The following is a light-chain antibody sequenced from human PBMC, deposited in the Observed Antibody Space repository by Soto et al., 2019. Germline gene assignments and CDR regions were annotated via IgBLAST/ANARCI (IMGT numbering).Light chain of an antibody. V-gene: IGKV3-15*01. CDR1: QSVRSS. CDR2: DAS. Sequence: EIVMTQSPATLSVSLGERATLSCRASQSVRSSLAWYQQKPGQAPRLLIYDASTRAPGVPARFSGSGSGTELTLTISSLQSDDFAVYHCQQYNNWPLTFGHGTRLEIK. J-gene: IGKJ5*01. CDR3: QQYNNWPLT.